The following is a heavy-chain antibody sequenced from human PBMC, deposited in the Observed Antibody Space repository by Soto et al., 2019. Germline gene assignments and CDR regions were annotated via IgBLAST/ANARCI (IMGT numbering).Heavy chain of an antibody. J-gene: IGHJ4*02. Sequence: PSVKVSCKASGGTFSSYAISWVRQAPGQGLEWMGGIIPIFGTANYAQKFQGRVTITADKSTSTAYMELSSLRSEDTAVYYCASGYYRGVRYYFDYWGQGTLVTVSS. D-gene: IGHD3-22*01. V-gene: IGHV1-69*06. CDR1: GGTFSSYA. CDR2: IIPIFGTA. CDR3: ASGYYRGVRYYFDY.